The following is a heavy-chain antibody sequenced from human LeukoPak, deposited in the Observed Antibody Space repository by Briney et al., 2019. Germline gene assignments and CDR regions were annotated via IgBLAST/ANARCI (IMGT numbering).Heavy chain of an antibody. D-gene: IGHD3-9*01. CDR3: ASRREDILTFDY. Sequence: AGGSLRLSCAASGFTFSSYAMSWVRQAPGKGLEWVSAISGRSGSTYYADSVKGRFTISRDISENTLYLQMNSLRAEDTAIYYCASRREDILTFDYWGQGTLVTVSS. V-gene: IGHV3-23*01. CDR1: GFTFSSYA. J-gene: IGHJ4*02. CDR2: ISGRSGST.